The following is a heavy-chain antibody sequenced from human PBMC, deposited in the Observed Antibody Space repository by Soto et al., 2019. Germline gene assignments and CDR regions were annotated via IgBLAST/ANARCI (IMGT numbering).Heavy chain of an antibody. D-gene: IGHD3-3*01. Sequence: SETLSLTCTVSGGSIISGDYCCVWIRQPPGKGLEWIGYIYYSGSTYYNPSLRSRVTISVDTSKNQFSLKLSSVTAADTAVYYCARSDFWSGAYDYWGQGTLVTVSS. CDR1: GGSIISGDYC. CDR3: ARSDFWSGAYDY. V-gene: IGHV4-30-4*02. CDR2: IYYSGST. J-gene: IGHJ4*02.